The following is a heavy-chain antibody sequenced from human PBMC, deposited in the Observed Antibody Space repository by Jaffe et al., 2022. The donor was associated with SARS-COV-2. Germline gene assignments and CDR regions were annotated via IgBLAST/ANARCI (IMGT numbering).Heavy chain of an antibody. CDR3: ARDRSQHPSQDSSSWSRPEYYYYGMDV. D-gene: IGHD6-13*01. J-gene: IGHJ6*02. CDR1: GFTFSSYS. V-gene: IGHV3-21*01. CDR2: ISSSSSYI. Sequence: EVQLVESGGGLVKPGGSLRLSCAASGFTFSSYSMNWVRQAPGKGLEWVSSISSSSSYIYYADSVKGRFTISRDNAKNSLYLQMNSLRAEDTAVYYCARDRSQHPSQDSSSWSRPEYYYYGMDVWGQGTTVTVSS.